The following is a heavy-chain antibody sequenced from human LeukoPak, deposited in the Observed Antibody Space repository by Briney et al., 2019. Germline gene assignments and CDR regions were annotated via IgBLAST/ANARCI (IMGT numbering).Heavy chain of an antibody. CDR1: GVTFSSYA. CDR2: VSNSGSST. J-gene: IGHJ4*02. V-gene: IGHV3-23*01. Sequence: GGSLRLPCAASGVTFSSYAMSWVRQAPGKGLEWVSAVSNSGSSTYYADSVKGRFTISRDNAKNSLYLQMNSLRAEDTALYYCARGSIAARPVYFDYWGQGTLVTVSS. CDR3: ARGSIAARPVYFDY. D-gene: IGHD6-6*01.